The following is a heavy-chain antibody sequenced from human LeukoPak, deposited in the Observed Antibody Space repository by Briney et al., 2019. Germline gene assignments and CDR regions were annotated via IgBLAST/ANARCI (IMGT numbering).Heavy chain of an antibody. V-gene: IGHV1-18*04. CDR1: GYTFTSYG. J-gene: IGHJ4*02. CDR3: ARSVRSGGWWVDYFDY. D-gene: IGHD6-13*01. CDR2: ISAYNGNT. Sequence: ASVKLSCKASGYTFTSYGISWVRQAPGQGLEWMGWISAYNGNTNYAQKLQGRVTMTTDTSTSTAYMELRSLRSDDTAVYYCARSVRSGGWWVDYFDYWGQGTLVTVSS.